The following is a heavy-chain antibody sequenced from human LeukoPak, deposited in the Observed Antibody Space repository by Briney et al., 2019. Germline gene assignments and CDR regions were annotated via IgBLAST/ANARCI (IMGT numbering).Heavy chain of an antibody. Sequence: ASVKVSCKASGYTFTSYYMHWVRQAPGQGLEWMGIINPSGGSTSYAQKFQGRVTMTRDTSTSTVYMELSSLRSEDTAVYYCARDRTMIVVVTPDDAFDIWGQGTMVTVSS. D-gene: IGHD3-22*01. J-gene: IGHJ3*02. CDR1: GYTFTSYY. CDR3: ARDRTMIVVVTPDDAFDI. CDR2: INPSGGST. V-gene: IGHV1-46*01.